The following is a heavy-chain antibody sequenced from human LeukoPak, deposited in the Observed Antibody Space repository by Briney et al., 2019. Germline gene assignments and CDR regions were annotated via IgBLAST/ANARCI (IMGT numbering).Heavy chain of an antibody. D-gene: IGHD3-10*01. V-gene: IGHV3-30*02. CDR3: AKAKKYYYGSGSYYYYYMDV. J-gene: IGHJ6*03. CDR1: GFTFSSYG. Sequence: GGSLRLSCAASGFTFSSYGMHWVRQAPGKGLEWVTFIRFDGSYEDYADSVKGRFTISRDNSKNTLYLQMSSLRAEDTAVYYCAKAKKYYYGSGSYYYYYMDVWGKGTTVTISS. CDR2: IRFDGSYE.